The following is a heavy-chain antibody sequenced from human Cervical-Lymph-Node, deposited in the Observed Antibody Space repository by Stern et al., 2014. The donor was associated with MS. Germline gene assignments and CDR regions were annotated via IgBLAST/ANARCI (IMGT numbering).Heavy chain of an antibody. CDR3: ARPFGNSGYDPVDY. Sequence: EDQLVESGGGLVQPGGSLRLSCAASGFTFSSYWMHWVRQAPGKGLVWVSRINSDGSSTSYADSVKGRFTISRDNAKNTLYLQMNSLRAEDTAVYYCARPFGNSGYDPVDYWGQGTLVTVSS. CDR1: GFTFSSYW. J-gene: IGHJ4*02. D-gene: IGHD5-12*01. V-gene: IGHV3-74*02. CDR2: INSDGSST.